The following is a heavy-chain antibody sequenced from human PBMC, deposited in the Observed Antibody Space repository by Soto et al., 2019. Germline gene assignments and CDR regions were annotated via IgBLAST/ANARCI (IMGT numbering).Heavy chain of an antibody. CDR1: GYTFTGYY. J-gene: IGHJ6*02. CDR2: INPNSGGT. D-gene: IGHD6-6*01. CDR3: ARGEYSSSSAENYYYYYGMDV. Sequence: ASVKVSCKASGYTFTGYYMHWVRQAPGQGLEWMGWINPNSGGTNYAQKFQGWVAMTRDTPISTAYMELSRLRSDDTAVYYCARGEYSSSSAENYYYYYGMDVWGQGTTVTVSS. V-gene: IGHV1-2*04.